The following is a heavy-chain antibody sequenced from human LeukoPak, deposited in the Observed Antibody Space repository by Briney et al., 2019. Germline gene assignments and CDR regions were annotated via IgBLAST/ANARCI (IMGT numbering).Heavy chain of an antibody. CDR3: ASRIAAAGTPFDC. CDR2: ISAYNGNT. J-gene: IGHJ4*02. Sequence: ASVKVSCKASGYTFTSYGISWVRQAPGQGLEWMGWISAYNGNTNYAQKLQGRVTMTTDTSTSTAYVELRSLRSDDTAVYYCASRIAAAGTPFDCWGQGTLVTVSS. V-gene: IGHV1-18*01. CDR1: GYTFTSYG. D-gene: IGHD6-13*01.